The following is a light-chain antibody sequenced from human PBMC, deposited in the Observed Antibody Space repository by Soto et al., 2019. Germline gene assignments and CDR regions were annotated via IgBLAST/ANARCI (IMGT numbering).Light chain of an antibody. CDR3: QQYGSPRIS. Sequence: EIAITQSSGPLSLSAGERATPPCQASQSVSHNYLAWYQQKPGQAPRLLIYGASKRATGIPDRFTGSGSGTDWTLTMRRLEAEDVAVYYCQQYGSPRISSAQGTRLEI. V-gene: IGKV3-20*01. CDR2: GAS. CDR1: QSVSHNY. J-gene: IGKJ5*01.